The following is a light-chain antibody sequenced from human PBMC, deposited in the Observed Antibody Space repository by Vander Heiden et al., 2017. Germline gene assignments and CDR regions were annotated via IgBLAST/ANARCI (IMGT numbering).Light chain of an antibody. Sequence: IVLTQSPVTLSLSTGERANLSCRASQSVSSSYLAWYPQKPGQAPRLIIYGASSMATGIPDRFSGSGSGTDFTLTISRLEPEDFAVYYCQQYGSSPTWTFGQGTKVEIK. V-gene: IGKV3-20*01. CDR1: QSVSSSY. J-gene: IGKJ1*01. CDR3: QQYGSSPTWT. CDR2: GAS.